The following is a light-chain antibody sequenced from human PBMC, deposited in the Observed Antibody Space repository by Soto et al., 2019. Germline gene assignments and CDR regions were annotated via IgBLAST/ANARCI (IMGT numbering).Light chain of an antibody. CDR3: SSYTPKPSPSLV. J-gene: IGLJ2*01. Sequence: QSALTQPASVTGSPGQSITISCTGTSSDVGGYNHVSWYQQYPGKAPRLMIYDVTNRPSGVSTRFSGSKSGNTASLTISGLQAEDEADYYCSSYTPKPSPSLVFGGGTKVTVL. V-gene: IGLV2-14*03. CDR2: DVT. CDR1: SSDVGGYNH.